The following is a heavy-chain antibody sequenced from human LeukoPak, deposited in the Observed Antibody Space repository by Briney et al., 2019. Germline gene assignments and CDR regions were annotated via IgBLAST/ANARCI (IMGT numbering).Heavy chain of an antibody. CDR3: ARMVRGVINYYYGMDV. CDR2: IYYSGST. V-gene: IGHV4-31*03. D-gene: IGHD3-10*01. CDR1: GGSISSGGYY. Sequence: SETLSLTCTVSGGSISSGGYYWSWIRQHPGKGLECIGYIYYSGSTYYNPSLKSRVTISVDTSKNQFSLKLSSVTAADTAVYYCARMVRGVINYYYGMDVWGQGTTVTVSS. J-gene: IGHJ6*02.